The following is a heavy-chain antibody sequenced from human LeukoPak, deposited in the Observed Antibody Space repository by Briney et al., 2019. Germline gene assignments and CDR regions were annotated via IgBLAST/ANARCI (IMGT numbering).Heavy chain of an antibody. J-gene: IGHJ5*02. CDR1: GFTFRKYS. CDR2: ISSNGHT. Sequence: GGSLRLSCSASGFTFRKYSMHWVRQGPGRGLEYVSAISSNGHTYYADSVKGRFTISRDNSKSTLYLQMSSLRPEDTAVYYCVKDNREEDWFDPWGQGTLVTVSS. CDR3: VKDNREEDWFDP. V-gene: IGHV3-64D*09. D-gene: IGHD2/OR15-2a*01.